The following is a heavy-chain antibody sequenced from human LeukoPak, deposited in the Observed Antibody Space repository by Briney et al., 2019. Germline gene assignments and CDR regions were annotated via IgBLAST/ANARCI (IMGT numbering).Heavy chain of an antibody. V-gene: IGHV1-69*13. J-gene: IGHJ6*02. CDR2: IIPIFDTA. Sequence: GASVKVSCKASGGTFSSYAISWVRQAPGQGLEWMGGIIPIFDTANYAQKFQGRVTITADESTSTAYMELSSLRSEDTAVYYCASWGRYCSSTSCYNYYYYGMDVWGQGTTVTVSS. CDR3: ASWGRYCSSTSCYNYYYYGMDV. D-gene: IGHD2-2*02. CDR1: GGTFSSYA.